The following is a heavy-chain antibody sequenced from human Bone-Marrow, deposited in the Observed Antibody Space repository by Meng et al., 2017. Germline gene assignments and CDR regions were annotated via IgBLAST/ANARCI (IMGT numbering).Heavy chain of an antibody. Sequence: QEPLQESGPGLVKPSYTLSLICTVSGGSISSGGYYWSWIRQYPGKGLEWIGYIYYSGSTYYNPSLKSLVTISVDTSKNQFSLKLSSVTAADTAVYYCASLYGDSSVWYLDLWGRGTLVTVSS. CDR2: IYYSGST. CDR3: ASLYGDSSVWYLDL. V-gene: IGHV4-31*01. J-gene: IGHJ2*01. D-gene: IGHD4-17*01. CDR1: GGSISSGGYY.